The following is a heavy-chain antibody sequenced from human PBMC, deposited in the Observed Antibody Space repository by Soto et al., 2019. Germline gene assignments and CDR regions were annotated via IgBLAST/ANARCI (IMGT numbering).Heavy chain of an antibody. Sequence: SETLSLTCTVSGGSISSSSYYWGWIRQPPGKGLEWIGSIYYSGSTYYNPSLKSRVTVSVDTSKNQFSLKLSSVTAADTAVYYCARRYSSDLNWFDPWGQGTLVTVSS. J-gene: IGHJ5*02. CDR1: GGSISSSSYY. D-gene: IGHD6-19*01. CDR3: ARRYSSDLNWFDP. V-gene: IGHV4-39*01. CDR2: IYYSGST.